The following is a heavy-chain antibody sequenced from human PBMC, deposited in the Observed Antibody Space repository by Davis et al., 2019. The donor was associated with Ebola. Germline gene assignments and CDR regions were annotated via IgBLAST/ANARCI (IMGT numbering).Heavy chain of an antibody. V-gene: IGHV3-33*01. CDR3: VRGCISTSCYH. Sequence: SLNISCAASGFISNIFNMHWIRQAPGRGLEWVAFVRSHGSDDHYADSVKGRFTISRDNSKNTLYLQMNRLRAEDTAVYYCVRGCISTSCYHWGQGSLGTVSS. CDR2: VRSHGSDD. CDR1: GFISNIFN. J-gene: IGHJ4*02. D-gene: IGHD2-2*01.